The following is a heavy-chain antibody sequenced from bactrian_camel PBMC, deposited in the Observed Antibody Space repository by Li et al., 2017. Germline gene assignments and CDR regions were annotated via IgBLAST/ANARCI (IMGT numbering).Heavy chain of an antibody. CDR2: IATGSGNT. Sequence: EVQLVESGGDSVQAGRSLRLSCAASSGYTYNRPCMGWFRQAPGKEREGVARIATGSGNTYYADSVKGRFTISQDNAKNTVYLQMTGLKPEDTAMYYCAARAYCPDTATMTRSEVYEYWGQGTQVTVS. CDR1: GYTYNRPC. J-gene: IGHJ4*01. D-gene: IGHD4*01. V-gene: IGHV3S40*01. CDR3: AARAYCPDTATMTRSEVYEY.